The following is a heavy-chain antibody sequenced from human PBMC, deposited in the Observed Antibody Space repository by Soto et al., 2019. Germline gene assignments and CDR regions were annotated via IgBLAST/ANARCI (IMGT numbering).Heavy chain of an antibody. CDR1: GGSISSGDYY. Sequence: QVQLQESGPGLVKPSQTLSLTCTVSGGSISSGDYYWSWIRQPPGKGLEWIGYIYYSGSTYYNPSLKSRVTISVDTSKNQFPLKLSSVTAADTAVYYCARVAVDDFWSGYGADFDYWGQGTLVTVSS. J-gene: IGHJ4*02. CDR3: ARVAVDDFWSGYGADFDY. D-gene: IGHD3-3*01. V-gene: IGHV4-30-4*01. CDR2: IYYSGST.